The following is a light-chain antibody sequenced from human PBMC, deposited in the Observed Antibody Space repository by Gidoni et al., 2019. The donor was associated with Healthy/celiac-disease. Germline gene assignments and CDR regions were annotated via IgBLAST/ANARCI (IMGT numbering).Light chain of an antibody. V-gene: IGLV1-40*01. J-gene: IGLJ2*01. CDR3: QSYDSSLSGSEV. Sequence: QSVLTQPRSVSGAPGPRGTISCPGSSSNIGAGYDVPWDQQLPATAPKLHLYGNSHRPSGVPDRFSGSKSGPSASLAITGLQAEDEADYYCQSYDSSLSGSEVFGGGTKLTVL. CDR2: GNS. CDR1: SSNIGAGYD.